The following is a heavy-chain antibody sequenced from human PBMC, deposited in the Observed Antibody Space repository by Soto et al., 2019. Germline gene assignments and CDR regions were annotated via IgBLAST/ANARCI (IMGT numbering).Heavy chain of an antibody. CDR2: IGGSGVQA. J-gene: IGHJ4*02. V-gene: IGHV3-23*01. Sequence: GGSLRLSCEVSGLTFASYAMYWVRRTPRGGLEWVADIGGSGVQATYADSVKGRFTISRDNSQNTLFLQMDDLTVEDTATYYGAPRGGQGIGVTVSS. CDR3: APR. CDR1: GLTFASYA.